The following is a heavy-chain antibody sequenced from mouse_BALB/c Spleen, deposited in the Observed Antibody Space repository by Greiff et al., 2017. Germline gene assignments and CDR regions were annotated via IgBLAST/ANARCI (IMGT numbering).Heavy chain of an antibody. J-gene: IGHJ1*01. CDR2: ISSGGST. Sequence: EVMLVESGGGLVKPGGSLKLSCAASGFTFSSYAMSWVRQTPEKRLEWVASISSGGSTYYPDSVKGRFTISRDNARNILYLQMSSLRSEDTAMYYCARAGARSWYFDVWGAGTTVTVSS. CDR1: GFTFSSYA. CDR3: ARAGARSWYFDV. V-gene: IGHV5-6-5*01.